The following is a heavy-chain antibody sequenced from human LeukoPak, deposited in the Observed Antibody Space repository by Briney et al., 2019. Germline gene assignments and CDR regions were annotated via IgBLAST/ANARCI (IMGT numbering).Heavy chain of an antibody. CDR2: INWNGGST. Sequence: GGSLRLSCAASGFTFDDYGMSWVRQAPGKGLEWVSGINWNGGSTGYADSVKGRFTISRDNAKNSLYLQMNSLRAEDTASYHCARLGYYGSGRRAPGYFDYWGQGTLVTVSS. CDR3: ARLGYYGSGRRAPGYFDY. D-gene: IGHD3-10*01. J-gene: IGHJ4*02. CDR1: GFTFDDYG. V-gene: IGHV3-20*01.